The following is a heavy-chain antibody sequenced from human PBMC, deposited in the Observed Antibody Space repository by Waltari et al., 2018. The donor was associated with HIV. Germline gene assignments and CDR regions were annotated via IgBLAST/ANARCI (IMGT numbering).Heavy chain of an antibody. CDR1: GFTFSSYA. CDR2: ISGRGGST. Sequence: EVQLLESGGGLVQPGGSLRLSCAASGFTFSSYAMSWVRQAPGKGMWWVSAISGRGGSTHYTDAVKGRFTISRDNSKNTLYLQMNSRRAEDTAVYYCAKDGYPGSCSSTSCYSAFDIWGQGTMVTVSS. V-gene: IGHV3-23*01. CDR3: AKDGYPGSCSSTSCYSAFDI. J-gene: IGHJ3*02. D-gene: IGHD2-2*02.